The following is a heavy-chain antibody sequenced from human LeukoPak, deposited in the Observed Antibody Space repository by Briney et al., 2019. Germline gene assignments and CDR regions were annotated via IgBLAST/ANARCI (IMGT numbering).Heavy chain of an antibody. D-gene: IGHD3-9*01. J-gene: IGHJ6*03. CDR1: GFTFSNAW. Sequence: GGSLRLSCGASGFTFSNAWMRWVRQAPGKGLEWVGRIKSKSDGGTTDYAAPVKGRFTISRDDSKNTLYLQMNSLRAEDTAVYYCASLTHTGYYYYMDVWGKGTTVTVSS. CDR2: IKSKSDGGTT. CDR3: ASLTHTGYYYYMDV. V-gene: IGHV3-15*05.